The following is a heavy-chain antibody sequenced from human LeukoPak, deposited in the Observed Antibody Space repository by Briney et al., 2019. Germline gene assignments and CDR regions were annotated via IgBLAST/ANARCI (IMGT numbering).Heavy chain of an antibody. CDR3: ARDGGLDS. CDR1: GYTFIDYY. J-gene: IGHJ4*02. D-gene: IGHD3-16*01. CDR2: INPNSGDT. Sequence: ASAKVSCKASGYTFIDYYMHWVRQAPGQGLEWMGWINPNSGDTNYAQKFQGRVTMTRDTSISTAYMELSRLRYDDTAIYYCARDGGLDSWGQGTLVTVSS. V-gene: IGHV1-2*02.